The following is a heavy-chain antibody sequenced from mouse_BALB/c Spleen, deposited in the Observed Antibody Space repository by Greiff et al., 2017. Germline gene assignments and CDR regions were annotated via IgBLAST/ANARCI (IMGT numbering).Heavy chain of an antibody. V-gene: IGHV1-15*01. CDR3: TRSIYYGYGLYAMDY. CDR2: IDPETGGT. CDR1: GYTFTDYE. D-gene: IGHD2-2*01. Sequence: QVQLQQSGAELVRPGASVTLSCKASGYTFTDYEMHWVKQTPVHGLEWIGAIDPETGGTAYNQKFKGKATLTADKSSSTAYMELRSLTSEDSAVYYGTRSIYYGYGLYAMDYWGQGTSVTVSS. J-gene: IGHJ4*01.